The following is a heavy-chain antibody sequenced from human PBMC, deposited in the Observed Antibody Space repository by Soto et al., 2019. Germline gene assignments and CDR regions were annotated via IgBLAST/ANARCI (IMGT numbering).Heavy chain of an antibody. D-gene: IGHD6-13*01. CDR2: IIPILGIA. V-gene: IGHV1-69*02. J-gene: IGHJ5*02. Sequence: WASVKVSCKASGGTFSSYTISWVRQAPGQGLEWMGRIIPILGIANYAQKFQGRVTITADKSTSTAYMELSSLRSEDTAVYYCARGEAAAEDNWFDPWGQGTLVTSPQ. CDR1: GGTFSSYT. CDR3: ARGEAAAEDNWFDP.